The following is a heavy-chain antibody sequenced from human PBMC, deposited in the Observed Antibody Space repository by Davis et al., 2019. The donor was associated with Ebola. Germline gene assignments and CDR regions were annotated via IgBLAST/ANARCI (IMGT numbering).Heavy chain of an antibody. CDR3: ARDAGTVYYYYGMDV. Sequence: GGSLRLSCAASGFTFSSYAMHWVRQAPGKGLELVAVISYDGSNKYYADSVKGRFTISRDNSKNTLYLQMNSLRAEDTAVYYCARDAGTVYYYYGMDVWGQGTTVTVSS. J-gene: IGHJ6*02. V-gene: IGHV3-30-3*01. CDR2: ISYDGSNK. D-gene: IGHD3-10*01. CDR1: GFTFSSYA.